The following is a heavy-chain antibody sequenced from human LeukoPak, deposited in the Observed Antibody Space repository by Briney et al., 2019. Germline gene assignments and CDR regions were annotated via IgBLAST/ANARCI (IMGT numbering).Heavy chain of an antibody. CDR2: ISGSGSTI. Sequence: PGGSLRLSCAASGFTFSDYYMSWIRQAPGKGLEWVSYISGSGSTIYDADSVKGRFTISRDNAKNSLYLQMNSLRAEDTAVYYCATFLQWLIDYWGQGTLVTVSS. CDR3: ATFLQWLIDY. J-gene: IGHJ4*02. D-gene: IGHD6-19*01. V-gene: IGHV3-11*04. CDR1: GFTFSDYY.